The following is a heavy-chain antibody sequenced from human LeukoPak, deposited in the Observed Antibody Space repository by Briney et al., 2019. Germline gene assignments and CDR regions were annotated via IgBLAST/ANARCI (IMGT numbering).Heavy chain of an antibody. CDR3: AKDPYYYGSGSYGLFDY. D-gene: IGHD3-10*01. Sequence: PGGSLRLSCAASAFTFRSYGMHWVRQAPGKGLEWVAFIRYHGSDKYYADSVKDRFTISRDNSKNTLYLQMNSLRAEDTAVYYCAKDPYYYGSGSYGLFDYWGQGTLVTVSS. V-gene: IGHV3-30*02. CDR2: IRYHGSDK. J-gene: IGHJ4*02. CDR1: AFTFRSYG.